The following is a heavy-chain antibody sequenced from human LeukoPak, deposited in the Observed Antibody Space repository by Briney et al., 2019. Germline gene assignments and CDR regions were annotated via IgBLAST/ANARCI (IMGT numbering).Heavy chain of an antibody. V-gene: IGHV5-51*01. CDR3: ARIRTGITMVLVYYYYMDV. Sequence: GESLKISCKGSGYSFTSYWIGWVRQMPGKGLEWMGIIYPGDSDTRYSPSFQGKVTISADKSISTAYLQWSSLKASDTAMYYCARIRTGITMVLVYYYYMDVWGKGTTVTVSS. CDR2: IYPGDSDT. J-gene: IGHJ6*03. CDR1: GYSFTSYW. D-gene: IGHD3-10*01.